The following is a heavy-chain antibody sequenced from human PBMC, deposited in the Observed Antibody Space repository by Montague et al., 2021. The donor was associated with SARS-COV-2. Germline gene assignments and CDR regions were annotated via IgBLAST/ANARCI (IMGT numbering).Heavy chain of an antibody. CDR1: GDSVSSTAAA. CDR3: ASGWTLFD. D-gene: IGHD6-19*01. Sequence: CAISGDSVSSTAAAWNWIRQSPSRGLEWLGRTYYRSEWHTDYAVAVEGLLAIDADTSKNQFSPPLYSVTPEDSAVYYCASGWTLFDWGQGTLVTVSS. CDR2: TYYRSEWHT. V-gene: IGHV6-1*01. J-gene: IGHJ4*02.